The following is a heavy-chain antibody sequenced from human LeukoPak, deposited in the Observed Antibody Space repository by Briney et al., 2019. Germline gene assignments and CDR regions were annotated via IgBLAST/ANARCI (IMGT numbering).Heavy chain of an antibody. CDR2: IYSGGST. D-gene: IGHD3-16*01. CDR3: ASGLYGAFDY. CDR1: GFTLTMHA. V-gene: IGHV3-66*01. Sequence: GGSLRLSCAASGFTLTMHAMSWVRQAPGKGLEWVSVIYSGGSTYYADSVKGRFTISRDNSKNTLYLQMNSLRAEDTAVYYCASGLYGAFDYWGQGTLVTVSS. J-gene: IGHJ4*02.